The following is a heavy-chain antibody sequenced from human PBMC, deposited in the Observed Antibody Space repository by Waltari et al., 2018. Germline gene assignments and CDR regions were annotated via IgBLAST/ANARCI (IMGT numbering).Heavy chain of an antibody. CDR2: INPDGSGE. D-gene: IGHD3-10*01. V-gene: IGHV3-7*01. Sequence: EVHLLESGGALVQPGGSLRLSCAASGFSFSGSWMTWVRQAPGKGLEWVAEINPDGSGEYYVDSVNGRFTISRDNTKNSLYLQMNSLRPDDTAVYFCARDPAFGAFDFWGQGTVVTVSS. CDR3: ARDPAFGAFDF. J-gene: IGHJ3*01. CDR1: GFSFSGSW.